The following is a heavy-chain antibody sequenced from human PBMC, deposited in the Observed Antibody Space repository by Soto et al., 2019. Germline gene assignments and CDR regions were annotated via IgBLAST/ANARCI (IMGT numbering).Heavy chain of an antibody. CDR2: VKTDGTNT. CDR3: AGGGVIVVGLDV. Sequence: VQLVESGGGLVQPGGSLRLSCAGTGFTFSTYWMHWVRQVPGKGLEWVSRVKTDGTNTGYADSVKGRFTISRDNAKNTLYLEMNNLGADDTAVYYCAGGGVIVVGLDVWGKGTTVPVSS. D-gene: IGHD3-22*01. J-gene: IGHJ6*04. CDR1: GFTFSTYW. V-gene: IGHV3-74*01.